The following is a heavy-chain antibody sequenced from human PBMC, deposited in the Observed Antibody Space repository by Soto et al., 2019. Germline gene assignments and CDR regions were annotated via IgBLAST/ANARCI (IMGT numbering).Heavy chain of an antibody. J-gene: IGHJ2*01. V-gene: IGHV4-31*02. CDR2: IYYSGST. Sequence: PGKGLEWIGYIYYSGSTYYNPSLKSRVTISVDTSKNQFSLKLSSVTAADTAVYYCAFFFFKAEDGIRDVRSVSAFLLNRSSDL. D-gene: IGHD3-10*02. CDR3: AFFFFKAEDGIRDVRSVSAFLLNRSSDL.